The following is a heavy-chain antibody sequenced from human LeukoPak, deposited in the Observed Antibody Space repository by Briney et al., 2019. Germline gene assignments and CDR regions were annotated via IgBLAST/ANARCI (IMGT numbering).Heavy chain of an antibody. V-gene: IGHV3-23*01. CDR3: ASGSYYNCDY. J-gene: IGHJ4*02. Sequence: GGSLRLSCAAAGFTFSSYAMSWVRQAPGKGLEWVSAISGSGGSTYYADSVKGRFTISRDNSKNTLYLQMNSLRAEDTAVYYCASGSYYNCDYWGQGTLVTVSS. D-gene: IGHD1-26*01. CDR2: ISGSGGST. CDR1: GFTFSSYA.